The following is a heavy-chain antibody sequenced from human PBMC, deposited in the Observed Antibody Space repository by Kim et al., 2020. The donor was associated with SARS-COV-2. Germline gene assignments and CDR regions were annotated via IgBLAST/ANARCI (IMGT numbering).Heavy chain of an antibody. Sequence: GGSLRLSCAASGFTFSSYAMHWVRQAPGKGLEWVAVISYDGSNKYYADSVKGRFTISRDNSKNTLYLQMNSLRAEDTAVYYCARDEHYDFWSGTYYYYGMDVWGQGTTVTVSS. CDR3: ARDEHYDFWSGTYYYYGMDV. CDR1: GFTFSSYA. J-gene: IGHJ6*02. V-gene: IGHV3-30-3*01. D-gene: IGHD3-3*01. CDR2: ISYDGSNK.